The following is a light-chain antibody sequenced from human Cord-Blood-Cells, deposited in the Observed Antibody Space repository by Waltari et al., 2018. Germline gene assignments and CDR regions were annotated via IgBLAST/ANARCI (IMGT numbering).Light chain of an antibody. Sequence: SYELTQPPSVSVSPGQTASITCSGDKLGDKYACWYQQKPGQSPVLVIYQDRKRPSGIPERFSGSNACNTATLTIGGTQAMDEADYYCQAWDSSTAVFGGGTKLTVL. J-gene: IGLJ2*01. CDR3: QAWDSSTAV. V-gene: IGLV3-1*01. CDR1: KLGDKY. CDR2: QDR.